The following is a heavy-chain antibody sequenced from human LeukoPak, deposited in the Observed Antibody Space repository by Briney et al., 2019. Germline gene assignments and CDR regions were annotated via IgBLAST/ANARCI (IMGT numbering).Heavy chain of an antibody. CDR1: IDSITNYY. V-gene: IGHV4-59*01. Sequence: SETLSLTCSVPIDSITNYYRSWIRQPPGKGLEWIGFIYHSGNTNKNPSLTTRVTMSVDTSKTQITLGLSSVTAADTAVYYCAREEGIAAAGALEYWGQGILVTVSS. CDR3: AREEGIAAAGALEY. CDR2: IYHSGNT. D-gene: IGHD6-13*01. J-gene: IGHJ4*02.